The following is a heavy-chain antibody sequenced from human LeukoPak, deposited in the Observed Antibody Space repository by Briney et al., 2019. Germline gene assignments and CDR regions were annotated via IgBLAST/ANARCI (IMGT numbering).Heavy chain of an antibody. CDR2: ISYNGGTI. D-gene: IGHD2-15*01. Sequence: GRSLRLSCAVSGFTLNDYAMHWVRQAPGKGLEWVSGISYNGGTIGFADSVKGRFTISRDNAKNSLYLQMNSLRGEDMALYYCGKECWSGGSCYGRSAFDIWGQGTMVTVSS. J-gene: IGHJ3*02. V-gene: IGHV3-9*03. CDR3: GKECWSGGSCYGRSAFDI. CDR1: GFTLNDYA.